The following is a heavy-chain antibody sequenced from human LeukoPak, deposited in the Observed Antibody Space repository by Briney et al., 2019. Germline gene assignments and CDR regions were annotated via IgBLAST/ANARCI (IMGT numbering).Heavy chain of an antibody. J-gene: IGHJ4*02. CDR1: GFTFSSYS. Sequence: PGGSLRLSCAASGFTFSSYSMNWVRQAPGKGLEWVSSISSSSSYIYYADSVKGRFTISRDNAKNSLYLQMNSVRAEDTAVYYCARAGYDYYDSGSFYWIPDYWGQGTLVTVSS. CDR2: ISSSSSYI. D-gene: IGHD3-10*01. CDR3: ARAGYDYYDSGSFYWIPDY. V-gene: IGHV3-21*01.